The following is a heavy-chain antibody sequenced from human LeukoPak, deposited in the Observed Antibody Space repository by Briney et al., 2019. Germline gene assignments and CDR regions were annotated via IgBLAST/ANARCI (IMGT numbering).Heavy chain of an antibody. Sequence: AAVKVSCKASGYTFTSYGISWVRQAPGQGLEWMGWISAYNGNTNYAQKLQGRVTMTTDTSTSTAYMELRSLRSDDTAVYYCAREAYYYDSSGPKYYYYYMDVWGKGTTVTVSS. D-gene: IGHD3-22*01. CDR3: AREAYYYDSSGPKYYYYYMDV. CDR2: ISAYNGNT. V-gene: IGHV1-18*01. J-gene: IGHJ6*03. CDR1: GYTFTSYG.